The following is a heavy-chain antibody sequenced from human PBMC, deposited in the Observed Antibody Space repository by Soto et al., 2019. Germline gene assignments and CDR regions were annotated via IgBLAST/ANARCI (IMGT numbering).Heavy chain of an antibody. CDR3: AKYGGSRDYYYMDV. J-gene: IGHJ6*03. Sequence: GGSLRLSCAASGFTFSSYAMSWVRQAPGKGLEWVSAISGSGGSTYYADSVKGRFTISRDNTKNTLYLQMNSLRAEDTALYYCAKYGGSRDYYYMDVWGKGTTVTVSS. V-gene: IGHV3-23*01. CDR2: ISGSGGST. D-gene: IGHD2-15*01. CDR1: GFTFSSYA.